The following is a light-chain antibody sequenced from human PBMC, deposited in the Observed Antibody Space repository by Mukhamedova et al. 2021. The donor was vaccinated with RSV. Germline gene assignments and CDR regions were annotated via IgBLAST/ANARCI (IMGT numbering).Light chain of an antibody. CDR2: GKN. CDR3: TSRDSSGNLVV. V-gene: IGLV3-19*01. Sequence: ITCQGDSLRSYYASWYQQKPGQAPVLVIYGKNNRPSGIPDRFSGSSSGNTASLTITGAQAEDEADYYCTSRDSSGNLVVFGGGTK. CDR1: SLRSYY. J-gene: IGLJ2*01.